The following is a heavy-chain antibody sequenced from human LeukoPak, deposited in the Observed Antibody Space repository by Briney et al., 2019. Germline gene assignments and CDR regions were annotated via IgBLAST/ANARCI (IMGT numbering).Heavy chain of an antibody. Sequence: GGPLRLSCAASGFTFSIYAMSWVRQAPGKGLQWVSSITSSGDGTYYADSVKGRFTISRDNSENMLYLQMNSLRVEDTAVYFCAKDRPNYYGSNGHYYRRDGDYWGQGTLVTVSS. J-gene: IGHJ4*02. D-gene: IGHD3-22*01. CDR1: GFTFSIYA. V-gene: IGHV3-23*01. CDR3: AKDRPNYYGSNGHYYRRDGDY. CDR2: ITSSGDGT.